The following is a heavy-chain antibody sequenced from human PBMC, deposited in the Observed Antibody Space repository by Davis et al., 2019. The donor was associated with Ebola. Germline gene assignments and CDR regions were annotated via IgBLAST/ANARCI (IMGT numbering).Heavy chain of an antibody. J-gene: IGHJ4*02. D-gene: IGHD1-26*01. CDR3: ARRIPSGSYPLVY. V-gene: IGHV3-11*01. Sequence: GESLKISCAASGFTFSDYYMSWIRQAPGKGLEWVSYISSSGSTIYYADSVKGRFTISRDNAKNSLYLQMNSLRAEDTAVYYCARRIPSGSYPLVYWGQGTLVTVSS. CDR2: ISSSGSTI. CDR1: GFTFSDYY.